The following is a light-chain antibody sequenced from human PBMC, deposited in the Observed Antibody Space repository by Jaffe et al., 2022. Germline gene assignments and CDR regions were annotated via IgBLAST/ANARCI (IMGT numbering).Light chain of an antibody. CDR3: MQATLWPLT. CDR1: QSLVHSDGNTY. Sequence: DVVMTQSPLSLPVTLGQPASISCRSSQSLVHSDGNTYLIWFHQRPGQSPRRLIYKVSKRGSGVPDRFSGIGSGTDFTLEISRVEADDVGVYYCMQATLWPLTFGGGTKVEIK. CDR2: KVS. V-gene: IGKV2-30*02. J-gene: IGKJ4*01.